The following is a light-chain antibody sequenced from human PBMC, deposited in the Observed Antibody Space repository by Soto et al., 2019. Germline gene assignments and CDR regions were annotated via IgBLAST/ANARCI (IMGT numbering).Light chain of an antibody. CDR2: DAS. V-gene: IGKV3-11*01. CDR3: QQGSNWLFT. J-gene: IGKJ4*01. Sequence: EIVLTQSPATLSLSPGERATLSCRASQSVSSYLVWYQQKPGQAPRLLIYDASNRATGIPARFSGSGSGTDFTLTISSLEPEEFAVYYCQQGSNWLFTFGGGTKVEIK. CDR1: QSVSSY.